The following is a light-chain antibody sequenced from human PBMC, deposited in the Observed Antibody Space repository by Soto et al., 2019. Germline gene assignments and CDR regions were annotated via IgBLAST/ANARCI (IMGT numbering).Light chain of an antibody. CDR3: QQYHDWPPLT. CDR1: QSIRTN. CDR2: DAS. Sequence: EIMMTQSPATVSVSPGERATLSCRASQSIRTNVAWYQQKPGQALRLLIYDASTRATGLSSRFSGSGSGTEFTLTISSLQSEDVAIYYCQQYHDWPPLTFGGGTRLE. J-gene: IGKJ4*01. V-gene: IGKV3-15*01.